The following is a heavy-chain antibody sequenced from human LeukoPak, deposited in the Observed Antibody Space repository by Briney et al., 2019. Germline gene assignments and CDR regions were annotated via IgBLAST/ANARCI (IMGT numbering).Heavy chain of an antibody. CDR2: IYYSGST. Sequence: ASETLPLTCTVSGGSISSGGYYWSWIRQHPGKGLEWIGYIYYSGSTYYNPSLKSRVTISVDTSKNQFSLKLSSVTAADTAVYYCARRGTYYYDSSGYILDPWGQGTLVTVSS. CDR1: GGSISSGGYY. D-gene: IGHD3-22*01. J-gene: IGHJ5*02. V-gene: IGHV4-31*03. CDR3: ARRGTYYYDSSGYILDP.